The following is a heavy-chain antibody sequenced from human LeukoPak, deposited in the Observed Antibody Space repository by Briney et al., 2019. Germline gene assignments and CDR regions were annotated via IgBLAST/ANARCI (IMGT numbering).Heavy chain of an antibody. J-gene: IGHJ4*02. CDR3: ARDSGGYYDSIGYYYLSYFDY. Sequence: GGSLRLSCAASGFTFSSYAMHWVRQAPGKGLEWVAVISYDGSNKYYADSVKGRFTISRDNSKNTLYLQMNSLRAEDTAVYYCARDSGGYYDSIGYYYLSYFDYWGQGTLVTVSS. CDR1: GFTFSSYA. CDR2: ISYDGSNK. D-gene: IGHD3-22*01. V-gene: IGHV3-30-3*01.